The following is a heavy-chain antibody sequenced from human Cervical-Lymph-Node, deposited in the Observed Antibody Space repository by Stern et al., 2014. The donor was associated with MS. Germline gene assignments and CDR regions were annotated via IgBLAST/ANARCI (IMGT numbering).Heavy chain of an antibody. J-gene: IGHJ4*02. CDR2: IYPADSDT. D-gene: IGHD4-23*01. V-gene: IGHV5-51*01. Sequence: EVQLVQSGAEVKKSGESLKISCEGSGYMFAAYWIGWVRQMPGKGLEWMGIIYPADSDTRYSPSFQGQVTISVDKSLNTAYLQWNSLKASDTAMYYCARQTVATSENFDFWGQGTLVTVSS. CDR3: ARQTVATSENFDF. CDR1: GYMFAAYW.